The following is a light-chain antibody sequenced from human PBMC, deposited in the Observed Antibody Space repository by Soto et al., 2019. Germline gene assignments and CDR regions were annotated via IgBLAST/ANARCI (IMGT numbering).Light chain of an antibody. J-gene: IGKJ1*01. CDR1: HSVRNN. Sequence: EIVMTQSPVPLSVSPGERATLSCRASHSVRNNLAWYQQKPGQAPRLLIYGASTRATGIPARFSGGGSGTEFTLTISSLQSEDCAVYYCQQYNDWPRTFGQGTKVDIK. CDR3: QQYNDWPRT. V-gene: IGKV3-15*01. CDR2: GAS.